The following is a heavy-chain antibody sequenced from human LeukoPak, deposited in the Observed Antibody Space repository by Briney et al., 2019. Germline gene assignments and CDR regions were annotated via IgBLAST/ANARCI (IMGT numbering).Heavy chain of an antibody. CDR2: IIPIFGTA. J-gene: IGHJ6*03. Sequence: SVKVSCKASGGTFSSYAISWVRQAPGQGLEWMGGIIPIFGTANYAQKFQGRVTITADKSTSTAYMELSSLRSEDTAVYYCARDRIAVAGTQGMDAWGKGTTVTVSS. V-gene: IGHV1-69*06. CDR3: ARDRIAVAGTQGMDA. D-gene: IGHD6-19*01. CDR1: GGTFSSYA.